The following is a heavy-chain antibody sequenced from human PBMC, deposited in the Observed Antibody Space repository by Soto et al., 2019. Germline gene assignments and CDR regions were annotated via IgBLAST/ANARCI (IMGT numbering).Heavy chain of an antibody. J-gene: IGHJ6*02. CDR1: GFNFNNYG. CDR3: ARRQISPPTRGAASARGGMDV. V-gene: IGHV3-33*01. Sequence: QVQLVESGGGVVQPGRSLRLSCAASGFNFNNYGMHWVRQAPGKGLEWVAVIWNDGNGYYYANSVKGRFNISRDNSKNTLFLQMSSLRADDTAVYYCARRQISPPTRGAASARGGMDVWGQGTTVTVSS. D-gene: IGHD6-13*01. CDR2: IWNDGNGY.